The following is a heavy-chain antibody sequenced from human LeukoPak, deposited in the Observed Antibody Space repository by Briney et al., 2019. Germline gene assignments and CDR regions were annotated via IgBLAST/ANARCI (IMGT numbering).Heavy chain of an antibody. CDR2: ISPSGGST. Sequence: ASVKVSCKAFGYTFTSNYMHWVRQAPGQGPEWMGVISPSGGSTTYAQKFQGRVTMTTDTSTSTAYMELRSLRSDDTAVYYCARGGDSWYYFDYWGQGTLVTVSS. J-gene: IGHJ4*02. D-gene: IGHD6-13*01. CDR3: ARGGDSWYYFDY. V-gene: IGHV1-46*01. CDR1: GYTFTSNY.